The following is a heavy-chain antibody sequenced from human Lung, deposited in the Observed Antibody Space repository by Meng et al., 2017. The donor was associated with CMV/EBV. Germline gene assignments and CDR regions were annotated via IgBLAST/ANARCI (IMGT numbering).Heavy chain of an antibody. J-gene: IGHJ4*02. V-gene: IGHV4-38-2*01. CDR3: ARWLWELAFDY. D-gene: IGHD1-26*01. CDR2: IYHGGSA. Sequence: GPVSGGPIRSDYCWGGIRQPPGKGLEWIASIYHGGSAFYNPSLKSRVSMSVDTSKNQFSLKLSSVTAADTAVYYCARWLWELAFDYWGQGNLVTVSS. CDR1: GGPIRSDYC.